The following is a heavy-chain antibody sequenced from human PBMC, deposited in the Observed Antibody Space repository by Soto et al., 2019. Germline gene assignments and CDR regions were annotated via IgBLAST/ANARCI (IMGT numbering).Heavy chain of an antibody. Sequence: GGSLRLSCAASGFTFSSYGMHWVRQAPGKGLEWVAVIWYDGSNKYYADSVKGRFTISRDNSKNTLYLQMNSLRAEDTAVYYCARAAGYCSSTSCRRDNWFDPWGQGTLVTVSS. D-gene: IGHD2-2*01. CDR1: GFTFSSYG. J-gene: IGHJ5*02. CDR2: IWYDGSNK. V-gene: IGHV3-33*01. CDR3: ARAAGYCSSTSCRRDNWFDP.